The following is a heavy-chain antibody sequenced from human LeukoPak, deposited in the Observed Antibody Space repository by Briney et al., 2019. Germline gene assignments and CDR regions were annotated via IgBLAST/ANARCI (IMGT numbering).Heavy chain of an antibody. D-gene: IGHD4-17*01. CDR1: GGSISSYY. CDR3: ARDRGDGFDS. Sequence: PSETLSLTCTVSGGSISSYYWSWIRQPPGKGLEWIGYIYHSGSTYYNASLKSRITISVDRSQNQFSLNLNSVTAADTAVYYCARDRGDGFDSWGQGTLVTVSS. CDR2: IYHSGST. V-gene: IGHV4-59*12. J-gene: IGHJ4*02.